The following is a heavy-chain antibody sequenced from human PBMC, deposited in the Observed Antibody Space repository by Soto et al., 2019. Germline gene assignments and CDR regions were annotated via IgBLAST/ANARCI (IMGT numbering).Heavy chain of an antibody. J-gene: IGHJ4*02. V-gene: IGHV4-34*01. D-gene: IGHD2-15*01. CDR1: GGSFSGYY. Sequence: SETRSLTCAVDGGSFSGYYWSWIRQPPGKGLEWIGEINHSGSTNYNPSLKSRVTISVDTSKNQFSLKLSSVTAADTAVYYCAREKTLKRYCSGGSCRRVLDYWGQGTLVTVSS. CDR2: INHSGST. CDR3: AREKTLKRYCSGGSCRRVLDY.